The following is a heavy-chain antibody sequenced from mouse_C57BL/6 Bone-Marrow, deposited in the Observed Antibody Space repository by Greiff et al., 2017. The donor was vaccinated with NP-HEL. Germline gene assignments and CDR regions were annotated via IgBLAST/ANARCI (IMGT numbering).Heavy chain of an antibody. D-gene: IGHD2-3*01. V-gene: IGHV1-63*01. Sequence: QVQLQQSGAELVRPGTSVTMSCKASGYTFTNYWIGWAKQRPGHGLEWIGDIYPGGGCTDYNEKFKGKATLTADKSSSTAYMQFSSLTSEDSAIYYCARRRLLRYFDYWGQGTTLTVSS. CDR3: ARRRLLRYFDY. J-gene: IGHJ2*01. CDR1: GYTFTNYW. CDR2: IYPGGGCT.